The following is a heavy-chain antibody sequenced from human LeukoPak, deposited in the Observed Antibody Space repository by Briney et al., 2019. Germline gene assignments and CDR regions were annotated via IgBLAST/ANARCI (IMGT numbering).Heavy chain of an antibody. CDR2: INPNSGGT. V-gene: IGHV1-2*02. Sequence: ASVKVSCTASGYTFTGYYMHWVRQAPGQGLEWMGWINPNSGGTNYAQPFQGRVTMTRDTSISTAYMELSRLRSDDTAVYYRARGHSSTFDPWGQGTLVTVSS. J-gene: IGHJ5*02. CDR1: GYTFTGYY. D-gene: IGHD6-13*01. CDR3: ARGHSSTFDP.